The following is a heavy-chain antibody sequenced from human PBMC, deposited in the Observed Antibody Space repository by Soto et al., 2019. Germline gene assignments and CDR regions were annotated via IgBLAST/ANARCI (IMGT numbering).Heavy chain of an antibody. J-gene: IGHJ4*02. V-gene: IGHV4-30-4*01. CDR2: IYYSGST. CDR3: ASQTDDYGDILAY. Sequence: QVQLQESGPGLVKPSQTLSLTCTVSGGSISSGDYYWSWIRQPPGKGLEWIGYIYYSGSTYYNPSLKSRVTLSVDTSKNQCSLKLSSVTAADTAVYYCASQTDDYGDILAYWGQGTLVTVSS. D-gene: IGHD4-17*01. CDR1: GGSISSGDYY.